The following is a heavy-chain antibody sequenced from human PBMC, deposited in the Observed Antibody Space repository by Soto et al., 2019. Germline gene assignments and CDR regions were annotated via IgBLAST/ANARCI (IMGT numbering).Heavy chain of an antibody. Sequence: GESLKISCKGSEYSFTNYWIAWVRQMPGKGLEWMGIIYPDDSDTRYSPSFQGQVTISADKSISTAYLQWSSLKASDTDMYYCAPQGKYCSSPHCYADYWGQGTLVTVSS. V-gene: IGHV5-51*01. CDR3: APQGKYCSSPHCYADY. CDR2: IYPDDSDT. D-gene: IGHD2-2*01. CDR1: EYSFTNYW. J-gene: IGHJ4*02.